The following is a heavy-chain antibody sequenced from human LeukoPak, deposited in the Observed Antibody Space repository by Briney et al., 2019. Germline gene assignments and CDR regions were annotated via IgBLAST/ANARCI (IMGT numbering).Heavy chain of an antibody. CDR3: AKDLLAATIDYYFDY. J-gene: IGHJ4*02. D-gene: IGHD5-12*01. CDR2: ISGSGGRT. Sequence: GGSLRLSCAASGFSFSSYAMSWVRQAPGKGLEWVSVISGSGGRTYYADSVKGRFTISRDNSKNTLYVQMNSLRAEDTAVYYCAKDLLAATIDYYFDYWGQGTLVTVSS. CDR1: GFSFSSYA. V-gene: IGHV3-23*01.